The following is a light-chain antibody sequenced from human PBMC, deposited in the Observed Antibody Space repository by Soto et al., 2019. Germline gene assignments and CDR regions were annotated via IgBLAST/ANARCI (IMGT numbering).Light chain of an antibody. J-gene: IGLJ2*01. CDR3: ISYAGSHIGV. Sequence: QSALTQPPFASGSPGQSVTISCTGTSSDVGGYNYVSWYQQHPGKAPKVMIYEVNKRPSGVPDRFSGSKSGNTASLTVSGLQAEDEADYYCISYAGSHIGVFGGGTKLTVL. CDR1: SSDVGGYNY. V-gene: IGLV2-8*01. CDR2: EVN.